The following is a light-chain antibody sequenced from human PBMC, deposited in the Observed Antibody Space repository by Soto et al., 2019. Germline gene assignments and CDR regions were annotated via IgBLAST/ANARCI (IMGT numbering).Light chain of an antibody. Sequence: DIQMTQSPSSLSASVGDRVTITCQASQDISNYLNWYQQKPGKAPKLLMYDASNLETGVPSRFSGSGSGTDFTFTISSLQPEDIATYHCQQYDNPLTFGGGTKVEIK. CDR1: QDISNY. CDR3: QQYDNPLT. CDR2: DAS. J-gene: IGKJ4*01. V-gene: IGKV1-33*01.